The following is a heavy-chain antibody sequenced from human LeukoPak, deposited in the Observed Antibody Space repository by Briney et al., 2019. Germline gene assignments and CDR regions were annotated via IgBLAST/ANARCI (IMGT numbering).Heavy chain of an antibody. CDR3: AKVGSGYSYYFDY. Sequence: PGGSLRLSCAASGFTFSSYGMHWVRQAPGKGLEWVAFIRYDGSNKYYADSVKGRFTISRDSSKNTLYLQMNSLRAEDTAVYYCAKVGSGYSYYFDYWGQGTLVTVSS. J-gene: IGHJ4*02. CDR2: IRYDGSNK. CDR1: GFTFSSYG. V-gene: IGHV3-30*02. D-gene: IGHD5-18*01.